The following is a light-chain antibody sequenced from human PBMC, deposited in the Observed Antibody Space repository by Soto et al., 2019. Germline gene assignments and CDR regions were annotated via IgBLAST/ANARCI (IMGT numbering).Light chain of an antibody. CDR2: AAS. CDR3: QQSYSTPWT. J-gene: IGKJ1*01. CDR1: QSISSY. Sequence: DIQITKSTSSLSASVGDRVTITCRASQSISSYLNWYQQKPGKAPKLLIYAASSLQSGVPSRFSGSGSGTDFTLTISSLQPEDFATYYCQQSYSTPWTFGQGTKVDIK. V-gene: IGKV1-39*01.